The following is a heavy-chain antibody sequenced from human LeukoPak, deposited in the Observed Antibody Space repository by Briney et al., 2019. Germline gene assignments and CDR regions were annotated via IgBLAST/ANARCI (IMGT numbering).Heavy chain of an antibody. J-gene: IGHJ4*02. D-gene: IGHD3-3*01. CDR1: GFTFSSYW. V-gene: IGHV3-7*01. Sequence: GGSLRLSCAASGFTFSSYWMSWVRQAPGKGLEWVANIKQDGSEKYYVDSVKGRFTISRDNAKNSLYLQMNSLRAEDTAVYYCARVGLRFLEWYYFDYWGQGTQVTVSS. CDR3: ARVGLRFLEWYYFDY. CDR2: IKQDGSEK.